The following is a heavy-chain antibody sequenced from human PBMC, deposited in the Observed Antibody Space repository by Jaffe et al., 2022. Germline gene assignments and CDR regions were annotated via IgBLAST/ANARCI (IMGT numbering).Heavy chain of an antibody. D-gene: IGHD6-13*01. CDR2: IYHSGST. CDR3: ARDAAAGPGYFDL. CDR1: GYSISSGYY. J-gene: IGHJ2*01. V-gene: IGHV4-38-2*01. Sequence: QVQLQESGPGLVKPSETLSLTCAVSGYSISSGYYWGWIRQPPGKGLEWIGSIYHSGSTYYNPSLKSRVTISVDTSKNQFSLKLSSVTAADTAVYYCARDAAAGPGYFDLWGRGTLVTVSS.